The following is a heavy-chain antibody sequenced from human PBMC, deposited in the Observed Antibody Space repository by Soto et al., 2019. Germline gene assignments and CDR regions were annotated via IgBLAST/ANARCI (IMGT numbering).Heavy chain of an antibody. CDR2: VTPIFGTA. D-gene: IGHD3-22*01. CDR1: RGTFSTYA. Sequence: SVKVSCKTSRGTFSTYAISWVRQAPGQGLEWMGGVTPIFGTANYAQKFQGRVTITADESTSTAYMEVSSLRSEDTAVYYCARELDSSGYYRFFDHWGQGTLVTVS. V-gene: IGHV1-69*13. CDR3: ARELDSSGYYRFFDH. J-gene: IGHJ4*02.